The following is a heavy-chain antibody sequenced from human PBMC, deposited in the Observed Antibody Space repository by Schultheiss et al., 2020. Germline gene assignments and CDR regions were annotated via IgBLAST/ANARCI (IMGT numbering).Heavy chain of an antibody. Sequence: GGSLRLSCAAFGLTVNTNSISWVRQAPGKGLEWVAVIWYDGSNKYYADSVKGRFTISRDNSKNTLYLQMNSLRAEDTAVYYCAKDTIPYGSGSYLESWGQGTLVNVYS. V-gene: IGHV3-30*02. CDR2: IWYDGSNK. CDR3: AKDTIPYGSGSYLES. CDR1: GLTVNTNS. J-gene: IGHJ4*02. D-gene: IGHD3-10*01.